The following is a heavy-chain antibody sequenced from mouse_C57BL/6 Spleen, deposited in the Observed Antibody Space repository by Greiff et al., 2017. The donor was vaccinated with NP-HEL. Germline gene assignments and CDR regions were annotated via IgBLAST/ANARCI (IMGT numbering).Heavy chain of an antibody. D-gene: IGHD1-1*01. CDR2: IDPSDSST. V-gene: IGHV1-69*01. CDR1: GYTFTSYW. J-gene: IGHJ2*01. CDR3: ARSGDGNFDY. Sequence: QVQLQQPGAELVMPGASVTLSCKASGYTFTSYWMHWVKQRPGQGLEWIGEIDPSDSSTNYNQKFKGKSTLTVDKSSSTAYMQLSSLTSEDSAVYYCARSGDGNFDYWGQGTTLTVSS.